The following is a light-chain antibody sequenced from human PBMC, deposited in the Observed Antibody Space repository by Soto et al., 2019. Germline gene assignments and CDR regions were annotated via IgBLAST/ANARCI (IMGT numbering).Light chain of an antibody. Sequence: EIVLTQSPGTLSLSPGESATLSCRASQSVSSASLVWYQQRPGQAPRLLIYAASSRATGIPDRFTGSGSGTAFTLTVSRLEPEDFAVYYCQQYSSPPMYTFGQGTKLEIK. J-gene: IGKJ2*01. CDR3: QQYSSPPMYT. CDR1: QSVSSAS. V-gene: IGKV3-20*01. CDR2: AAS.